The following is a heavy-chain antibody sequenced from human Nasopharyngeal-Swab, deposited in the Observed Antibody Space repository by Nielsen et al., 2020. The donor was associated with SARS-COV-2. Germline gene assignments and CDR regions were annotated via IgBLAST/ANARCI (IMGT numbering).Heavy chain of an antibody. D-gene: IGHD6-13*01. V-gene: IGHV4-34*01. Sequence: WIRQNPGKGLEWIGEINHSGSTNYNPSLKSRVTISVDTSKNQFSLKLSSVTAADTAVYYCARGEAGRFSIAADWFDPWGQGTLVTVSS. J-gene: IGHJ5*02. CDR3: ARGEAGRFSIAADWFDP. CDR2: INHSGST.